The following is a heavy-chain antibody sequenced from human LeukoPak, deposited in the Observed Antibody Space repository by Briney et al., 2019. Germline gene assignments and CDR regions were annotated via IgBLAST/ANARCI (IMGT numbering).Heavy chain of an antibody. CDR3: GRDPRDSAYSPLDY. V-gene: IGHV3-7*01. J-gene: IGHJ4*02. D-gene: IGHD3-22*01. CDR1: GFTFSSYW. CDR2: IKQDGSET. Sequence: GGSLRLSCATSGFTFSSYWMSWVRQAPGKGLEWVANIKQDGSETYNVDSVKGRFTISTDNAKNSLYLQMNSLRVEDTAVYYCGRDPRDSAYSPLDYWGQGTLVTVSS.